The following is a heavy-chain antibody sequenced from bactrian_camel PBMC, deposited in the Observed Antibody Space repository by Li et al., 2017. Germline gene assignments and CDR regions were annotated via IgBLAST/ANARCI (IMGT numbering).Heavy chain of an antibody. Sequence: VQLVESGGGLVQPGGSLRLSCEASGFPFSTYDMSWVRQDPGKGLEWVSGIDSGGGKTNYADSVKGRFTISRDNDRGTLYLQMKDLKPEDSATYYCAADELWIGYVARPPLECPAQYWGRGTQVTVS. CDR1: GFPFSTYD. D-gene: IGHD1*01. J-gene: IGHJ4*01. CDR3: AADELWIGYVARPPLECPAQY. CDR2: IDSGGGKT. V-gene: IGHV3S40*01.